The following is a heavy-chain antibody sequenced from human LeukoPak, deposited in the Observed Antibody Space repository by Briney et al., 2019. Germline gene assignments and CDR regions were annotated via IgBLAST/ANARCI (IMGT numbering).Heavy chain of an antibody. Sequence: ASVKVSCKASGYTFTGYYMHWVRQAPGQGLERMGWINPNSGGTNYAQKFQGRVTMTRDTSISTAYMELSRLRSDDTAVYYCARGEYYYDSSGYHSKDPYYYYMDVWGKGTTVTVSS. CDR3: ARGEYYYDSSGYHSKDPYYYYMDV. D-gene: IGHD3-22*01. CDR2: INPNSGGT. J-gene: IGHJ6*03. CDR1: GYTFTGYY. V-gene: IGHV1-2*02.